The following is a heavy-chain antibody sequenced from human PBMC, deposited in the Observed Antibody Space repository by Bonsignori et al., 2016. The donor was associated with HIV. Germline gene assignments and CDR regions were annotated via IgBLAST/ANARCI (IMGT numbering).Heavy chain of an antibody. J-gene: IGHJ4*02. D-gene: IGHD6-13*01. CDR3: ARLWGSSFFDY. CDR2: IIPILGIA. Sequence: WVRQAPGQGLEWMGGIIPILGIANYAQKFQGRVTITADESTSTAYMELSSLRSEDTAVYYCARLWGSSFFDYWGQGTLVTVSS. V-gene: IGHV1-69*10.